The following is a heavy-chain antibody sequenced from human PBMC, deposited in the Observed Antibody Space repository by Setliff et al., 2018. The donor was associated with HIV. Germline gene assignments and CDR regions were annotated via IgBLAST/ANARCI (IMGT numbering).Heavy chain of an antibody. CDR3: ARGSSSIFGVLVLLPHSYYYMDV. J-gene: IGHJ6*03. Sequence: SETLSLTCAVSGGSISSSYWWSWVRQTPGEGLEWIGEINHSGSTNYNPSLKSRVSISVDMSKNQFSLNLSSVTAADTAVYYCARGSSSIFGVLVLLPHSYYYMDVWGKGTTVTVSS. CDR1: GGSISSSYW. V-gene: IGHV4-4*02. CDR2: INHSGST. D-gene: IGHD3-3*01.